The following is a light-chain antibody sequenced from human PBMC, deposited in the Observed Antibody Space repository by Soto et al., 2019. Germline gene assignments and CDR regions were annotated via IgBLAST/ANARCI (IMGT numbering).Light chain of an antibody. CDR1: QSVSSN. Sequence: DIGLTQSPGTLSLSHGQRATLSCRASQSVSSNLAWYQQKPGQAPRLLIYGASTRATGIPARFSGSGSGTEFTLTISSLQSEDFAVYYCQQYNNWREITFGQGTRLEV. CDR3: QQYNNWREIT. J-gene: IGKJ5*01. V-gene: IGKV3D-15*01. CDR2: GAS.